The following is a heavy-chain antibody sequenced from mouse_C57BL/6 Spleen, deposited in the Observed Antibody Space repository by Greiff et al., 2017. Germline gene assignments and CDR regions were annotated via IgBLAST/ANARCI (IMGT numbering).Heavy chain of an antibody. CDR3: ARSDREGYRTWFAY. Sequence: QVQLQQPGTELVKPGASVKLSCKASGYTFTSYWMHWVKQRPGLGLEWIGNINPSNGGTNYNEKFKSKATLTVAKSSSTADMQLSSLTSEDSAVYYCARSDREGYRTWFAYWGEGTLVTVSA. CDR1: GYTFTSYW. V-gene: IGHV1-53*01. J-gene: IGHJ3*01. CDR2: INPSNGGT. D-gene: IGHD3-2*02.